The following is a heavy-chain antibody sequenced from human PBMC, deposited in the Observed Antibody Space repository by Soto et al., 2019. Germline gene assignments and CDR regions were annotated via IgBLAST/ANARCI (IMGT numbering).Heavy chain of an antibody. D-gene: IGHD3-22*01. CDR3: AXARGDSGYRYYYYGMDV. CDR2: ISYDGSNK. Sequence: GGSLRLSCAASGFTFSSYAMHWVRQAPGKGLEWVAVISYDGSNKYYADSVKGRFTISRDNSKNTLYLQMNSLRAEDTAVYYCAXARGDSGYRYYYYGMDVWGQGTTVTVSS. J-gene: IGHJ6*02. V-gene: IGHV3-30-3*01. CDR1: GFTFSSYA.